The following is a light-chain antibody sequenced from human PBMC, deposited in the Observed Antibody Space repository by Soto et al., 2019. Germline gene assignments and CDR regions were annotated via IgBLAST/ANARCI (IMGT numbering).Light chain of an antibody. CDR2: KAS. CDR1: QTISSW. CDR3: QHYNSYWT. J-gene: IGKJ1*01. V-gene: IGKV1-5*03. Sequence: DIQMTQSPSPLSGSVGDRVTITCRASQTISSWLAWYQQKPGKAPKLLIYKASTLKSGVPSRFSGSGSGTEFTLTISSLQPEDFATYYCQHYNSYWTFGQGTKVDI.